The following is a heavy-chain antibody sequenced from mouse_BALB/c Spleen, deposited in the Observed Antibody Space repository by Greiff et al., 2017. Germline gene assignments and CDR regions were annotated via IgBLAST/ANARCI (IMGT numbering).Heavy chain of an antibody. CDR2: IDPANGNT. CDR1: GFNIKDTY. Sequence: VQLQQSGAELVKPGASVKLSCTASGFNIKDTYMHWVKQRPEQGLEWIGRIDPANGNTKYDPKFQGLATITADTSSNTAYLQLSSMTSEDTAVDYCANWDYWGQGTTLTVSS. V-gene: IGHV14-3*02. J-gene: IGHJ2*01. D-gene: IGHD4-1*01. CDR3: ANWDY.